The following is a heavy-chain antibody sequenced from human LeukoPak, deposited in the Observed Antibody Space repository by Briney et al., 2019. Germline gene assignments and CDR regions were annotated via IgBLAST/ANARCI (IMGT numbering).Heavy chain of an antibody. CDR3: ARGHSIEPYYYYYYMDV. CDR1: GGSISSSSYY. Sequence: SETLSLTCAVSGGSISSSSYYWGWIRQPPGKGLEWIGSIYYSGSTYYNPSLKSRVTISVDTSKNQFSLKLRSVTAADTAVYYCARGHSIEPYYYYYYMDVWGKGTTVTVSS. CDR2: IYYSGST. J-gene: IGHJ6*03. V-gene: IGHV4-39*07. D-gene: IGHD4-11*01.